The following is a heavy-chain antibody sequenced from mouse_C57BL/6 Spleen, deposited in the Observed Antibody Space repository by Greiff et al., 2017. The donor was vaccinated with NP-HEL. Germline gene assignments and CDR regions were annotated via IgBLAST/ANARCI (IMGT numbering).Heavy chain of an antibody. CDR3: ATPDGYPFAY. D-gene: IGHD2-3*01. J-gene: IGHJ3*01. Sequence: QVQLQQPGAELVKPGASVKLSCKASGYTFTSYWMQWVKQRPGLGLEWIGEIDPSDSYTNYNQKFKGKATLTVDTSSSTAYMQLSSLTSEDSAVYYCATPDGYPFAYWGQGTLVTVSA. CDR2: IDPSDSYT. V-gene: IGHV1-50*01. CDR1: GYTFTSYW.